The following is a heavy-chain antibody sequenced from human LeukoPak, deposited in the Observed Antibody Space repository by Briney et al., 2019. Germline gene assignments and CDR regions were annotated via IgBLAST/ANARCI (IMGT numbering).Heavy chain of an antibody. CDR3: ARVEVAGSSWDFDY. V-gene: IGHV4-30-2*05. Sequence: SETLSLTCAVYGGSFSGYYWSWIRQPPGKGLEWIGYIYHSGSTYYNPSLKSRVTISVDTSKNQFSLKLSSVTAADTAVYYCARVEVAGSSWDFDYWGQGTLVTVSS. D-gene: IGHD6-6*01. J-gene: IGHJ4*02. CDR1: GGSFSGYY. CDR2: IYHSGST.